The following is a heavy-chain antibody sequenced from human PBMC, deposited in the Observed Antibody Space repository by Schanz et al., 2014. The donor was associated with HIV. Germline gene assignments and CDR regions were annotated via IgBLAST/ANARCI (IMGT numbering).Heavy chain of an antibody. J-gene: IGHJ4*02. Sequence: QVQLVESGGGVVQPGRSLRLSCAASGFTFSTYGMHWVRQAPGKGLEWVAVISYDGSNKYYADSVKGRFSISRDKSKNTLYLQMNRLRAEDTAVYYCANEGLTGCIDYWGQGTLVTVSS. CDR2: ISYDGSNK. CDR1: GFTFSTYG. CDR3: ANEGLTGCIDY. D-gene: IGHD6-19*01. V-gene: IGHV3-30*18.